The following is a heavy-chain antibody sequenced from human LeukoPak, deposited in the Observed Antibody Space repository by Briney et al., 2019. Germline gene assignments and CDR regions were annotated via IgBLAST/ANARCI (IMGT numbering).Heavy chain of an antibody. CDR1: GGTFSSYA. J-gene: IGHJ5*02. D-gene: IGHD2-2*01. Sequence: ASVKVSCKASGGTFSSYAISWVRQAPGQGLEWMGGIIPIFGTANYAQKFQGRVTITADESTSTAYMELSSLRSEDTAVYYCARSSDIVVVPAAMPLYNWFDPWGQGTLVTVSS. V-gene: IGHV1-69*13. CDR2: IIPIFGTA. CDR3: ARSSDIVVVPAAMPLYNWFDP.